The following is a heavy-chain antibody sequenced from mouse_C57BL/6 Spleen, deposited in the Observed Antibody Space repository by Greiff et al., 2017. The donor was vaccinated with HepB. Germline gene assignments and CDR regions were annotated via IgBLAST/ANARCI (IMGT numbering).Heavy chain of an antibody. Sequence: EVQVVESGPGLVKPSQSLSLTCSVTGYSITSGYYWNWIRQFPGNKLEWMGYISYDGSNNYNPSLKNRISITRDTSKNQFFLKLNSVTTEDTATYYCAREDDGYSFAYWGQGTLVTVSA. V-gene: IGHV3-6*01. CDR3: AREDDGYSFAY. J-gene: IGHJ3*01. CDR1: GYSITSGYY. CDR2: ISYDGSN. D-gene: IGHD2-3*01.